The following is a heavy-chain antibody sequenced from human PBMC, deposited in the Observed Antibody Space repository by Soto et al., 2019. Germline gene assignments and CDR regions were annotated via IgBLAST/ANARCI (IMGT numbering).Heavy chain of an antibody. J-gene: IGHJ5*02. CDR2: IFPSGST. Sequence: QVQLQESGPGLVKPSGTLSLTCAVSGGSISSNNWWSWVRQAPGPGLERIGDIFPSGSTNYNPSLKRRVTISVDKSKNQFSLNLSAVTAADAAMFCCTRLFWRSSSFVTPGGFDPWGQGTLVTVSS. CDR1: GGSISSNNW. V-gene: IGHV4-4*01. D-gene: IGHD3-3*01. CDR3: TRLFWRSSSFVTPGGFDP.